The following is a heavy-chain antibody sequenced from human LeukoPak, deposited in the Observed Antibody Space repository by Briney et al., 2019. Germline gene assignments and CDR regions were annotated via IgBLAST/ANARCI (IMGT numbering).Heavy chain of an antibody. D-gene: IGHD1-26*01. J-gene: IGHJ4*02. V-gene: IGHV4-39*01. CDR3: GRLSGSYYNFDY. Sequence: SETLSLTCTVSGGSISSSSYYWGWIRQPPGKGLEWIGSIYYSGSTYYNPSLKSRVTISVDTSKNQFSLKLSSVTAADTAMYYCGRLSGSYYNFDYCGQGTLVTVSS. CDR2: IYYSGST. CDR1: GGSISSSSYY.